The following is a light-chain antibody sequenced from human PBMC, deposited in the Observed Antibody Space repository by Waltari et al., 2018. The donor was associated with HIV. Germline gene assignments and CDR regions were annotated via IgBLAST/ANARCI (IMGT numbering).Light chain of an antibody. V-gene: IGLV1-47*01. CDR1: SSNIGSND. CDR2: RNN. CDR3: AAWDDSLSGCV. J-gene: IGLJ3*02. Sequence: QSVLTQPPSGSGTPGQRVTLPCSGRSSNIGSNDVYWYRPLPGTPPKLLIHRNNQRPSGGPDRYAGSKSGTSASLAISGLRSEGEADYDCAAWDDSLSGCVVGGGTKLTVL.